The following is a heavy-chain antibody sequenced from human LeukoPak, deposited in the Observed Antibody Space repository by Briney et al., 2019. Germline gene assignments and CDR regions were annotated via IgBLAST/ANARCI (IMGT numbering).Heavy chain of an antibody. CDR2: ISYDGSNK. CDR3: ARDKDYYDSSGDFDY. D-gene: IGHD3-22*01. CDR1: GFTFSNYA. V-gene: IGHV3-30-3*01. Sequence: GGSLRLSCAASGFTFSNYAMHWVRQAPGKGLEWVAIISYDGSNKYYADSVKGRFTISRDNSKNTLYLQMNSLRAEDTAVYYCARDKDYYDSSGDFDYWGQGTLVTVSS. J-gene: IGHJ4*02.